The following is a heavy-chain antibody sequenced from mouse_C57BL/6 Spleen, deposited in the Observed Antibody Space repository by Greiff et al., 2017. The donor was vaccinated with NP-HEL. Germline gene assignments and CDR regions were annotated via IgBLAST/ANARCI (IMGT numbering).Heavy chain of an antibody. V-gene: IGHV6-3*01. CDR3: TAAYGNHYYAMDY. J-gene: IGHJ4*01. CDR1: GFTFSNYW. CDR2: IRLKSDNYAT. D-gene: IGHD2-1*01. Sequence: DVQLQESGGGLVQPGGSMKLSCVASGFTFSNYWMNWVRQSPEKGLEWVAQIRLKSDNYATHYAESVKGRFTISRDDSKSSVYLQMNNLRAEDTGIYYCTAAYGNHYYAMDYWGQGTSVTVSS.